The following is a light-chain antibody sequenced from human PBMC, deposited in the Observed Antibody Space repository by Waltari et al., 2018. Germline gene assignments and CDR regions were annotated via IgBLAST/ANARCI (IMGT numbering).Light chain of an antibody. CDR3: AAWDDSLNDPV. Sequence: QSVLTQPPSASGTPGQSVTISCSGSSSNIGANSVNWYQQLPGMAPKLLIYTNYHRPSGIPDRFSGSKSGASASLAINGLQSEDEADYFCAAWDDSLNDPVFGGGTKLTVL. J-gene: IGLJ3*02. V-gene: IGLV1-44*01. CDR1: SSNIGANS. CDR2: TNY.